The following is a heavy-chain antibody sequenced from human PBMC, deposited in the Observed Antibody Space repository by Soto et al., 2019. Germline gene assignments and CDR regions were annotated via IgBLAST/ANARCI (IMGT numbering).Heavy chain of an antibody. CDR2: IRSKAYGGTT. CDR1: GFTFGDYA. CDR3: TRDILAMVVTPHYYYGMDV. Sequence: GGSLRLSCTASGFTFGDYAMSWFRQAPGKGLEWVGFIRSKAYGGTTEYAASVKGRFTISRDDSKSIAYLQMNSLKTEDTAVYYCTRDILAMVVTPHYYYGMDVWGQGTTVTVSS. J-gene: IGHJ6*02. V-gene: IGHV3-49*03. D-gene: IGHD2-21*02.